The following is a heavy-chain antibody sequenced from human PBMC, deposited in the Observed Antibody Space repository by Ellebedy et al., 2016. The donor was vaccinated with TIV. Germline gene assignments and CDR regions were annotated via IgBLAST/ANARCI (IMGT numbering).Heavy chain of an antibody. CDR3: ARDPVDLGPAFDV. Sequence: GESLKISCAASGLTFGSHAMSWVRQAPGKGLEWVSSITESGGNTDYADSVKGRFTISRDNSKDTLFLQMNSLRAEDTAIYFCARDPVDLGPAFDVWGQGTMVTVSS. CDR2: ITESGGNT. V-gene: IGHV3-23*01. D-gene: IGHD4-23*01. CDR1: GLTFGSHA. J-gene: IGHJ3*01.